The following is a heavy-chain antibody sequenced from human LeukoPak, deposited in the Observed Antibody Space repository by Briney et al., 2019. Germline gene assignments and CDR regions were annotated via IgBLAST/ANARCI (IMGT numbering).Heavy chain of an antibody. V-gene: IGHV4-39*01. CDR1: GDSISNSGYY. Sequence: SETLSLTCTVSGDSISNSGYYWGWIRQPPGKGLEWIGSIHYSGSTYYNPPLESRVTISVDGSKNQFSLRLSSVTAADTAVYYCARPQNYDILTGYSNWGQGTLVTVSS. D-gene: IGHD3-9*01. CDR2: IHYSGST. CDR3: ARPQNYDILTGYSN. J-gene: IGHJ4*02.